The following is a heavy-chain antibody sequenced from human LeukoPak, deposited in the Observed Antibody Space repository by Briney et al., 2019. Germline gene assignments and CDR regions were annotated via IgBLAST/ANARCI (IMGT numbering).Heavy chain of an antibody. D-gene: IGHD6-13*01. J-gene: IGHJ4*02. CDR1: GFTFSSYS. V-gene: IGHV3-21*01. CDR3: ARVYGSWTSGGY. CDR2: ISSSSSYI. Sequence: GGSLRLSCAASGFTFSSYSMNWVRQAPGKGLEWVSSISSSSSYIYYADSVKGRFTISRDNAKNSLYLQMNSLRAEDTAVYYCARVYGSWTSGGYWGQGTPVTVSS.